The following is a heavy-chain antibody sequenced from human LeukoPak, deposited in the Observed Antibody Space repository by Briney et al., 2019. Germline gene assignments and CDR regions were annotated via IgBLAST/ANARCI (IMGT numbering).Heavy chain of an antibody. D-gene: IGHD6-19*01. V-gene: IGHV3-30-3*01. CDR2: VSKDGNNI. CDR1: GFDFINFH. Sequence: GGSLRLSCAASGFDFINFHIHWVRQAPGNGLEWLAFVSKDGNNIYYADSVKGRFTISRDNSKSTLYLQMNSLRADDTAIYYCARDFLWLVDYWGQGTLVTVSS. CDR3: ARDFLWLVDY. J-gene: IGHJ4*02.